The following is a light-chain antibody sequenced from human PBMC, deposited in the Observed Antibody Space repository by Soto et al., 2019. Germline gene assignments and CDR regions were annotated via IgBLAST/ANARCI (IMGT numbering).Light chain of an antibody. J-gene: IGKJ1*01. CDR2: GAS. Sequence: EIVMTQSQATLSVSPGERATLSCRASQSVSSNLAWYQQKPGQAPRLLIYGASTRATGIPARFSGSGSGTEFTLTISSLQSEDFAVYYGQQYNNWPKTFGQGTKVDIK. CDR3: QQYNNWPKT. V-gene: IGKV3-15*01. CDR1: QSVSSN.